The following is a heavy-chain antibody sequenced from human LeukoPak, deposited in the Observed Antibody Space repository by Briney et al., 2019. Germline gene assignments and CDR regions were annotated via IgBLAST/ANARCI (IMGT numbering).Heavy chain of an antibody. CDR3: AKARSSWAGYFDS. V-gene: IGHV3-23*01. D-gene: IGHD2-2*01. CDR1: GFMFNMYA. CDR2: ITTRGGNT. Sequence: GGSLRLSCAGSGFMFNMYALSWVRQAPGKGLEWVSGITTRGGNTYYADSVRGRFTVSRDNSHNTLYLQMNSLRAEDTAIYYCAKARSSWAGYFDSWGQGMLVIVS. J-gene: IGHJ4*02.